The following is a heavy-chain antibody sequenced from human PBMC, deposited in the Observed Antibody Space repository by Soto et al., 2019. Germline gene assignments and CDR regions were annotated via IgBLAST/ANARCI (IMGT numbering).Heavy chain of an antibody. D-gene: IGHD4-4*01. CDR2: ISYDGGHK. V-gene: IGHV3-30-3*01. Sequence: QVQLVESGGGVVHPERSLRLSCSASEFTFSSYAMHWVRQAPGKGLEWVAGISYDGGHKFYGDSVRGRFTISRDSSKTTVFLQMNSLRPEDTAAYYCARVKTDYSNPRGPFFXXXMDVWGQGTTVTVSS. CDR1: EFTFSSYA. J-gene: IGHJ6*02. CDR3: ARVKTDYSNPRGPFFXXXMDV.